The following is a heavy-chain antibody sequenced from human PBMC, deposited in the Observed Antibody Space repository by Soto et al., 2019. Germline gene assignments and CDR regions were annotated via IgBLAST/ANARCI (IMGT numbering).Heavy chain of an antibody. CDR1: GGSISSYY. J-gene: IGHJ4*02. CDR2: ISYSGST. V-gene: IGHV4-59*01. CDR3: ASTYYSRGYYYLDY. Sequence: QVQLQESGPGLVKPSETLSLTCTVSGGSISSYYWNWIRKPPGKRLEWIGYISYSGSTSYNPSLRRLVTIPVDTSKYHFPLKLSSVTAADTAVYYCASTYYSRGYYYLDYWGQGTLVTVSS. D-gene: IGHD3-22*01.